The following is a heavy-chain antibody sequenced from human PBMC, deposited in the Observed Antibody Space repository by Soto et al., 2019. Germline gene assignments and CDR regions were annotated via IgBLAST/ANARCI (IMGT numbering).Heavy chain of an antibody. Sequence: ASVKVSCKASGYTFTSYYMHWVRQAPGQGLEWMGIINPSGGSTSYAQKFQGRVTMTRVTSTSTVYMELSSLRSEDTAVYYCARENTLWFGELLPPVNLFDPWGQGTLVTVSS. J-gene: IGHJ5*02. CDR1: GYTFTSYY. V-gene: IGHV1-46*01. CDR3: ARENTLWFGELLPPVNLFDP. CDR2: INPSGGST. D-gene: IGHD3-10*01.